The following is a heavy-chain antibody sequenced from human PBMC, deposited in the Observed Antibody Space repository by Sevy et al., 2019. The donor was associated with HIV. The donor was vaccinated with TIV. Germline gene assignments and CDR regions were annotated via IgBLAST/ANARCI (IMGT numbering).Heavy chain of an antibody. CDR2: FDPEDGDPEDGKT. CDR3: ATTKDYYDSSGYPFDY. Sequence: ASVKVSCKVSGYTLAKFSIHWVRQAPGKGLEWMTSFDPEDGDPEDGKTISAQKFLGRVTMTEDTATDTAYMELRSLRSDDTAVYYCATTKDYYDSSGYPFDYWGQGTLVTVSS. D-gene: IGHD3-22*01. CDR1: GYTLAKFS. V-gene: IGHV1-24*01. J-gene: IGHJ4*02.